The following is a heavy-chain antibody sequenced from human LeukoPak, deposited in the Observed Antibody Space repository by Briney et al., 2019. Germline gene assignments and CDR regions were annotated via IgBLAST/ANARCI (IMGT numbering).Heavy chain of an antibody. D-gene: IGHD3/OR15-3a*01. CDR2: ISGSSTTI. J-gene: IGHJ4*02. CDR3: ARDQDWAFDY. Sequence: GGSLRLSFAASGFSFSSHSMNWVRQATGKGLEWVSYISGSSTTIDYADSAKGRFIISRDNAKKSLYLQMNNLRAEDTAVYYCARDQDWAFDYWGQGILVTVSS. V-gene: IGHV3-48*01. CDR1: GFSFSSHS.